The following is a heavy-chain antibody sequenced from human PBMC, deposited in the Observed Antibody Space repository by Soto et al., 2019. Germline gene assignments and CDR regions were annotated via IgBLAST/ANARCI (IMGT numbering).Heavy chain of an antibody. CDR1: GYTFTRYG. V-gene: IGHV1-18*01. Sequence: QVQVVQSEPEVKKPGASVKVSCKGSGYTFTRYGMSWVRQAPGQGLEWMGWISAYNDNTNYARKFQGRVTMTRDTSPSTASMELRSLRSDDTAVYYCARGAKGAGDWYFDLWGRGTLVTVSS. CDR2: ISAYNDNT. D-gene: IGHD3-10*01. J-gene: IGHJ2*01. CDR3: ARGAKGAGDWYFDL.